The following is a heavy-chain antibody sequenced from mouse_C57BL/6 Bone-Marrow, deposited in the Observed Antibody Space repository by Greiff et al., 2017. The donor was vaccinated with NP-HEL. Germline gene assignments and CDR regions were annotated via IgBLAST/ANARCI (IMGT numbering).Heavy chain of an antibody. CDR1: GYSITSGYY. V-gene: IGHV3-6*01. D-gene: IGHD2-5*01. Sequence: EVKLEESGPGLVKPSQSLSLTCSVTGYSITSGYYWNWIRQFPGNKLEWMGYISYDGSNNYNPSLKNRISITRDTSKNQFFLKLNSVTTEDTAAYYCANSYYSNSNDVWGTGTTVTVSS. CDR2: ISYDGSN. J-gene: IGHJ1*03. CDR3: ANSYYSNSNDV.